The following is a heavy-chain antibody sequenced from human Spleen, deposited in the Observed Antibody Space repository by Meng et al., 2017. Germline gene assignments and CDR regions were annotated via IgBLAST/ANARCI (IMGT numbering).Heavy chain of an antibody. CDR3: AGGSSGWYFFDY. Sequence: GESRKISGTASGFTFATYAMTWVRQAPGKGLEWVSAISGSGRSTYYADSVKGRFTISRDNSKNTLLLEMNSLRAEDTALYYCAGGSSGWYFFDYWGQGTLVTVSS. CDR2: ISGSGRST. V-gene: IGHV3-23*01. CDR1: GFTFATYA. D-gene: IGHD6-19*01. J-gene: IGHJ4*02.